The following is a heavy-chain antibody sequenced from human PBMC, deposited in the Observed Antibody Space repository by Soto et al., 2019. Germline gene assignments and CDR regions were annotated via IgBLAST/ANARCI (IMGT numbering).Heavy chain of an antibody. CDR1: GFTFSSYG. J-gene: IGHJ4*02. Sequence: PGGSLRLSCAASGFTFSSYGMHWVRQAPGKGLEWVAVIWYDGSNKYYADSVKGRFTISKDNSKNTLYLQMNSLRPEDTAVYYCAKSPNFYCSSPNCYKYYFDHWGQGTRVTVSS. CDR3: AKSPNFYCSSPNCYKYYFDH. CDR2: IWYDGSNK. V-gene: IGHV3-30*02. D-gene: IGHD2-2*02.